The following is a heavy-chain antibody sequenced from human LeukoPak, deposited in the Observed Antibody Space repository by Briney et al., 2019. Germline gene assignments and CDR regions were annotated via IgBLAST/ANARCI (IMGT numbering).Heavy chain of an antibody. Sequence: SETLSLTCTASGGSISSSSYYWGWIRQPPGKGLEWIGTIYYSGSTYYNPSLKSRVTISVDTSKNQFSLKLSSVTAADTAVYYCARREYYDSSGYFAYWGQGTLVTVSS. CDR2: IYYSGST. D-gene: IGHD3-22*01. CDR1: GGSISSSSYY. CDR3: ARREYYDSSGYFAY. V-gene: IGHV4-39*01. J-gene: IGHJ4*02.